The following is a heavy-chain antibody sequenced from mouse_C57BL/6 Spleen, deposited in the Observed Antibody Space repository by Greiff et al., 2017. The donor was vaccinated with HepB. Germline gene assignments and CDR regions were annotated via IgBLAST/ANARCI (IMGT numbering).Heavy chain of an antibody. J-gene: IGHJ4*01. CDR3: ARLHYYAMDY. CDR2: ISSGSSTI. Sequence: EVKVVDSGGGLVKPGGSLKLSCAASGFTFSDYGMHWVRQAPEKGLEWVAYISSGSSTIYYADTVKGRFTISRDNAKNTLFLQMTSLRSEDTAMYYCARLHYYAMDYWGQGTSVTVSS. V-gene: IGHV5-17*01. CDR1: GFTFSDYG.